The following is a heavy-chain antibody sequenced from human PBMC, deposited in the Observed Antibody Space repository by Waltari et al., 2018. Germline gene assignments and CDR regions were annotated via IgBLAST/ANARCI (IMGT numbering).Heavy chain of an antibody. CDR3: ATYIGASIGTAAFDV. D-gene: IGHD5-12*01. CDR1: GRSITSNRHY. Sequence: QLHLQESGPGLVKPSETLSLTCSVSGRSITSNRHYWGWIRQPPGKGPEWTGTISYSGATYNNPSLKSRVTISVDTSKNQYSLKLTSVTAADTAVYYCATYIGASIGTAAFDVWGQGTMVTVSS. V-gene: IGHV4-39*01. CDR2: ISYSGAT. J-gene: IGHJ3*01.